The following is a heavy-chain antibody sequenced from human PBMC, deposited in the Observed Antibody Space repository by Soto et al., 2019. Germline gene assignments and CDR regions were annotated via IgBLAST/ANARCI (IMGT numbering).Heavy chain of an antibody. CDR3: ARLPSCSSTTCYFANY. D-gene: IGHD2-2*01. J-gene: IGHJ4*02. CDR1: GGSISSSSYY. V-gene: IGHV4-39*01. CDR2: IYYSGST. Sequence: QLQLQESGPGLVKPSETLSLTCTVSGGSISSSSYYWGWIRQPPGEGLEWIASIYYSGSTYYNPSLKSRVTISVDTSKNEFSLKLSSVTAADTAVYFCARLPSCSSTTCYFANYWGQGTLVTVSS.